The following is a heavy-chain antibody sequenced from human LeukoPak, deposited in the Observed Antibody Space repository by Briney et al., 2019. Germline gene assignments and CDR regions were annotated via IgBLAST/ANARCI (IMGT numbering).Heavy chain of an antibody. D-gene: IGHD1-26*01. J-gene: IGHJ4*02. CDR1: GFTFDSYS. Sequence: PGGSLRLSCAASGFTFDSYSMSWVRQAPGKGLEWVSYITSGSSTIYYPDSVKGRFTISRDNAKNSLYLQMNSLRAEDTAVYYCARGLWWSRDSGSPPDYWGQGTLVTVSS. CDR2: ITSGSSTI. V-gene: IGHV3-48*04. CDR3: ARGLWWSRDSGSPPDY.